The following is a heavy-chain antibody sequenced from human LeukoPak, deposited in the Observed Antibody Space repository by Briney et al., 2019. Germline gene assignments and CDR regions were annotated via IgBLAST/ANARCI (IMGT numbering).Heavy chain of an antibody. Sequence: TSETLSLTRTVSGGSISSGAYYWSWIRQHPGKGLEWIGYFYYSGSTYYNPSLKSRVTISVDTSKNQFSLDLSSVTAADTAVYYCARDLGDGYLANDYWGQGTLVTVSS. CDR3: ARDLGDGYLANDY. CDR2: FYYSGST. J-gene: IGHJ4*02. D-gene: IGHD5-24*01. V-gene: IGHV4-31*03. CDR1: GGSISSGAYY.